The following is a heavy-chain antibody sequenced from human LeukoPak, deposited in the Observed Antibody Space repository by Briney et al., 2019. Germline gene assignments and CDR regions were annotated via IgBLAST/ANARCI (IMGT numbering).Heavy chain of an antibody. CDR2: IYYSGST. J-gene: IGHJ1*01. CDR1: GGSISSSSYY. CDR3: ARYGSGTYSDDHFQH. V-gene: IGHV4-61*05. D-gene: IGHD3-10*01. Sequence: SETLSLTCTVSGGSISSSSYYWGWIRQPPGKGLEWIGFIYYSGSTKYNPSLKSRVTISVDTSKNQFSLKLTSVTAADTAVYYCARYGSGTYSDDHFQHWGQGTLVTVSS.